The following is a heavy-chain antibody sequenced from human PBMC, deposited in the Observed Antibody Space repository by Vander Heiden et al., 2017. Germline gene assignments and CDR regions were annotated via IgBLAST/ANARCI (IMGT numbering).Heavy chain of an antibody. CDR3: ARDKVRGAFDP. J-gene: IGHJ5*02. CDR1: GGSISSYY. Sequence: QVQLQESGPGLVKPSETLSLTCTVSGGSISSYYWSWIRQPPGKGLEWIGYIYYSGSTNYNPSLKSRVTISVDTSKNQFSLKLSSVTAADTAVYYCARDKVRGAFDPWGQGTRVTVSS. V-gene: IGHV4-59*01. CDR2: IYYSGST. D-gene: IGHD3-10*01.